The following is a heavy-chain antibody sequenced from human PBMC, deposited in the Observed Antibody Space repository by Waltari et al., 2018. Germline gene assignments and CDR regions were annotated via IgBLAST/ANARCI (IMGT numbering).Heavy chain of an antibody. CDR3: ARVPDYYYYMDV. Sequence: EVPLVESGGGLVQPGGSLRLSVSASGFTFGTYSMNCVRQAPGKGLEWVSYISSSSSTISYADSVKGRFTISRDNAKNSLYLQMNSLRAEDTAVYYCARVPDYYYYMDVWGKGTTVTISS. V-gene: IGHV3-48*04. CDR2: ISSSSSTI. CDR1: GFTFGTYS. J-gene: IGHJ6*03.